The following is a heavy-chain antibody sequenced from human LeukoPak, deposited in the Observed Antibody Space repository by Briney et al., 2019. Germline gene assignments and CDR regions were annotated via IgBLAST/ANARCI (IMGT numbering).Heavy chain of an antibody. Sequence: PSETLSLTCTVSGGSISSSSYYWGWIRQPPGKGLEWIGSIYYSGSTYYNPSLKSRVTISVDTSKNQFSLKLSSVTAADTAVYYCARPESYYYGSGSHPNWFDPWGRGTLVTVSS. J-gene: IGHJ5*02. CDR2: IYYSGST. CDR3: ARPESYYYGSGSHPNWFDP. D-gene: IGHD3-10*01. CDR1: GGSISSSSYY. V-gene: IGHV4-39*01.